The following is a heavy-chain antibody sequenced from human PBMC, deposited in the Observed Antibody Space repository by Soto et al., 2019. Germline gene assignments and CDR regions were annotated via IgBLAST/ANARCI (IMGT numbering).Heavy chain of an antibody. CDR3: ARQIYDSDSGPNFQYYFDS. D-gene: IGHD3-22*01. CDR2: IDPSDSQT. CDR1: GYSFAGYW. J-gene: IGHJ4*02. Sequence: DVQLEQSGAEVKKPGESLTISCKGSGYSFAGYWITWVRQMPGKGLEWMGRIDPSDSQTYYSPSFRGHVTISAAKSITTVCLQWSSLRASDTAMYYCARQIYDSDSGPNFQYYFDSWGQGTLVTVSS. V-gene: IGHV5-10-1*03.